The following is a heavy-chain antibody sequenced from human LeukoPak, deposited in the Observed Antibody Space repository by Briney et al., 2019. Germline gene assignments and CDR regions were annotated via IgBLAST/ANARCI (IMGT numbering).Heavy chain of an antibody. CDR1: GYTFTSYY. CDR2: INPNSGGT. Sequence: ASVKVSCKASGYTFTSYYMHWVRQAPGQGLEWMGWINPNSGGTNYAQKFQGRVTMTRDTSISTAYMELSRLRSDDTAVYYCARDGGYSSFVWFDPWGQGTLVTVSS. V-gene: IGHV1-2*02. D-gene: IGHD6-13*01. J-gene: IGHJ5*02. CDR3: ARDGGYSSFVWFDP.